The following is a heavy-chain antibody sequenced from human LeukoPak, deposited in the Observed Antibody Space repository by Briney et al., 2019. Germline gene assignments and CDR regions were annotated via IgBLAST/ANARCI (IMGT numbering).Heavy chain of an antibody. V-gene: IGHV3-30*04. Sequence: GGSLRLSCAASGFTFSSYAMHWVRQAPGKGLEWVAVISYDGSNKYYADSVKGRFTISRDNSKNTLYLQMNSLRAEDAAVYYCARTFYDSRGYDFDYWGQGTLVTVSS. CDR2: ISYDGSNK. CDR3: ARTFYDSRGYDFDY. D-gene: IGHD3-22*01. CDR1: GFTFSSYA. J-gene: IGHJ4*02.